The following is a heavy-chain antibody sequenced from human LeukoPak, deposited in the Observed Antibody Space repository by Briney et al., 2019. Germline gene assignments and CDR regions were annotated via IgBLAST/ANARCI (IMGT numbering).Heavy chain of an antibody. J-gene: IGHJ6*03. CDR3: AAGGGWDPSFGVVTHIDA. D-gene: IGHD3-3*01. Sequence: PGGSLRLSCVTSGFTFSGYWMHWVRQGPEKGLELVSRIDNDGHGIIYADSVKGRFTTSRDNVKNTLYLQMNSLRVEDTAMYYCAAGGGWDPSFGVVTHIDAWGKGTTVTVSS. CDR1: GFTFSGYW. CDR2: IDNDGHGI. V-gene: IGHV3-74*01.